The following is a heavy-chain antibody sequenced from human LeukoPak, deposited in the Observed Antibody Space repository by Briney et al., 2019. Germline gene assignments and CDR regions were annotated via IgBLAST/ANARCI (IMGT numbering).Heavy chain of an antibody. D-gene: IGHD2-15*01. J-gene: IGHJ6*02. CDR2: ISAYNGNT. Sequence: GASVKVSCKASGYTFTSYGISWVRQAPGQGLEWMGWISAYNGNTNYAQKLQGRVTMTTDTSTSTAYMELRSLRSDDTAVYYCARVGSGCSGGSCGYYGMDDWGQGTTVTVSS. CDR1: GYTFTSYG. CDR3: ARVGSGCSGGSCGYYGMDD. V-gene: IGHV1-18*01.